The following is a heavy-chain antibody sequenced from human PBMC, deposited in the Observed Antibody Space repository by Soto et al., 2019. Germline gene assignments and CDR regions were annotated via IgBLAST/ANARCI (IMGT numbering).Heavy chain of an antibody. CDR2: IYYSGST. Sequence: QVQLQESGPGLVKPSRTLSLTCTVSGGSISSGGYYWSWIRQHPGKGLEWIGYIYYSGSTYYNPSLKSRVTITVETSKNQFSLKLSSVTAADTAVYYCATTALGYCSGGSCYTNDYWGQGTLVTVSS. CDR1: GGSISSGGYY. J-gene: IGHJ4*02. V-gene: IGHV4-31*03. D-gene: IGHD2-15*01. CDR3: ATTALGYCSGGSCYTNDY.